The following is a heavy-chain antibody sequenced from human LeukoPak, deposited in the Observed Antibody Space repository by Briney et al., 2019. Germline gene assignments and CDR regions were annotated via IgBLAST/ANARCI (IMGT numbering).Heavy chain of an antibody. V-gene: IGHV4-4*07. CDR1: GGSFSIYY. CDR3: AREPSGWIPYYFDY. CDR2: IYTSGST. J-gene: IGHJ4*02. Sequence: SETLSLTCTVSGGSFSIYYWNWLRQPAGKGLEWIGRIYTSGSTNYNPSLKSRVTISVDTSKNQFSLKLSSVTAADTAVYYCAREPSGWIPYYFDYWGQGTLVTVSS. D-gene: IGHD6-19*01.